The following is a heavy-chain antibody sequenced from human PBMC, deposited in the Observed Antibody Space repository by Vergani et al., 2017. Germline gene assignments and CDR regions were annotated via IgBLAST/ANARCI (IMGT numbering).Heavy chain of an antibody. J-gene: IGHJ4*02. D-gene: IGHD6-13*01. CDR1: GSSISSGEYY. CDR2: IYYSGST. V-gene: IGHV4-30-4*08. Sequence: QVQLQESGPGLVKPSQTLSLTCTVSGSSISSGEYYWSWIRQPPGKGLEWIGYIYYSGSTYYNPSLKSRVTISVDTSKNQFSLKLSSVTATDTAVYYCARVAAAGTFDYWGQGTLVTVSS. CDR3: ARVAAAGTFDY.